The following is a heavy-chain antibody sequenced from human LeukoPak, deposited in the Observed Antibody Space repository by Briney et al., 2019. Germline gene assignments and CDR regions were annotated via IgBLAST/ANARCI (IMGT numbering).Heavy chain of an antibody. J-gene: IGHJ4*02. D-gene: IGHD4-17*01. Sequence: PSETLSLTCTVSGGSISSYYWSWIRQPAGKGLEWIGRIYTSGSTNCNPSLKSRVTISVDKSKNQFSLKLSSVTAADTAVYYCARDRGYGDYEYYFDYWGQGTLVTVSS. CDR3: ARDRGYGDYEYYFDY. V-gene: IGHV4-4*07. CDR1: GGSISSYY. CDR2: IYTSGST.